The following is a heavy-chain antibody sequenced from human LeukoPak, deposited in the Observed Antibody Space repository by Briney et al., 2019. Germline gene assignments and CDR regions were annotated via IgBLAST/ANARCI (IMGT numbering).Heavy chain of an antibody. CDR2: INHSGST. CDR1: GGSFSGYY. D-gene: IGHD2-2*01. CDR3: ARGPDIVVVPAALYYYYGMDV. Sequence: NTSETLSLTCAVYGGSFSGYYWSWIRQPPGKGLEWIGEINHSGSTNYNPSLKSRVTISADTSKNQFSLKLSSVTAADTAVYYCARGPDIVVVPAALYYYYGMDVWGQGTTVTVSS. V-gene: IGHV4-34*01. J-gene: IGHJ6*02.